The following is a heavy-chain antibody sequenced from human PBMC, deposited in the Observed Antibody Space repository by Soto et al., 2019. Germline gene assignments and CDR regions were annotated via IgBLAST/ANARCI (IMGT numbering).Heavy chain of an antibody. D-gene: IGHD6-19*01. Sequence: PGGSLRLSCAASGFTFSSYAMSWVRQGPGKGLEWVTLISGSGGVTDYADSVKGRFTVSRDNSKNTMYLELNSLTAGDTAIYYCAKIHSGSSEGAFDVWGQGTVVTVSS. J-gene: IGHJ3*01. CDR1: GFTFSSYA. V-gene: IGHV3-23*01. CDR2: ISGSGGVT. CDR3: AKIHSGSSEGAFDV.